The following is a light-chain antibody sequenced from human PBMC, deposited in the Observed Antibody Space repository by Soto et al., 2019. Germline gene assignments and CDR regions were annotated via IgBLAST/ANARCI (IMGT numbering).Light chain of an antibody. J-gene: IGKJ4*01. V-gene: IGKV3-15*01. CDR1: QSITSN. Sequence: EIVMTQSPATLSVSPGERATLSCRASQSITSNLAWYQQKPGQAPRLLIYGTSTRATGIPARFSGSGSGTEFTLTISSLQSEDFAVYYCQQYNSWLLLTFGGGTKVEIK. CDR3: QQYNSWLLLT. CDR2: GTS.